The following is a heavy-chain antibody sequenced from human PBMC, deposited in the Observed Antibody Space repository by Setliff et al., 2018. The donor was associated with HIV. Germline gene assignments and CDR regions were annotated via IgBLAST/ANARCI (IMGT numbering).Heavy chain of an antibody. CDR1: GYTFTSYA. CDR2: INAGNGNT. Sequence: ASVKVSCKASGYTFTSYAMHWVRQAPGQRLEWMGWINAGNGNTKYSQKFQGRVTMTRDTSTSTVYMELRSLRSDDTAVYYCARDRQDYSAGSYIYYFDYWGQGTLVTVSS. D-gene: IGHD3-10*01. J-gene: IGHJ4*02. V-gene: IGHV1-3*01. CDR3: ARDRQDYSAGSYIYYFDY.